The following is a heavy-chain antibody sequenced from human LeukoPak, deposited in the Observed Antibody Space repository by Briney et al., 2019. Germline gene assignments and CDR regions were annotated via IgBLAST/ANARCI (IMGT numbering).Heavy chain of an antibody. CDR2: INTNTGNP. V-gene: IGHV7-4-1*02. CDR1: GYTFTSYA. CDR3: ARAGYYYDSSGYRRPSQGDY. D-gene: IGHD3-22*01. Sequence: ASVKVSCKASGYTFTSYAMNWVRQAPGQGLEWMGWINTNTGNPTYAQGFTGRFVFSLDTSVSTAYLQISSLKAEDTAVYYCARAGYYYDSSGYRRPSQGDYWGQGTLVTVSS. J-gene: IGHJ4*02.